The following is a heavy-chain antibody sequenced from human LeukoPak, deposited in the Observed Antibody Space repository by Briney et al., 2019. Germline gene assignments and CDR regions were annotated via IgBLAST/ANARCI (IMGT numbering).Heavy chain of an antibody. Sequence: GGSLRLSCAASGFTFSSYWMHWVRQAPGKGLVWVSRTNTDGSSTSYADSVKGRFTISRDNAKNTLYLQMNSLRAEDTAVYYCARGADFWSGYTDYWGQGTLVTVSS. J-gene: IGHJ4*02. V-gene: IGHV3-74*01. CDR1: GFTFSSYW. CDR2: TNTDGSST. CDR3: ARGADFWSGYTDY. D-gene: IGHD3-3*01.